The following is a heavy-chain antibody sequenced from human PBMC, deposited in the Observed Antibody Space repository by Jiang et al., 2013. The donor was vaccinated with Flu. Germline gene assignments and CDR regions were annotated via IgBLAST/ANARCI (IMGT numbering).Heavy chain of an antibody. CDR1: GGTFSSYA. J-gene: IGHJ6*04. V-gene: IGHV1-69*06. CDR2: IIPIFVTP. D-gene: IGHD5-24*01. Sequence: GAEVKKPGSSVKVSCKASGGTFSSYALSWVRQAPGQGLEWMGGIIPIFVTPNYAQKFQGKVTITADKSTGAAYMEVRSLRSEDTAVYYCAKETIEMSTTDLVFNYHGMDVWGKGPRSP. CDR3: AKETIEMSTTDLVFNYHGMDV.